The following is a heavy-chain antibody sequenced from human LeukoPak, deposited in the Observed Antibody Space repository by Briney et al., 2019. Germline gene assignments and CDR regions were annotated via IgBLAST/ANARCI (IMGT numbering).Heavy chain of an antibody. V-gene: IGHV4-31*03. CDR3: ARAATVTTVFDY. Sequence: SQTLSLTCTVSGGSISSGGYYWSWIRQHPGKGLEWIGYIYYSGSTYYNPSLKSRVTISVDTSKNQFSLKLSSVTAADTAVYYCARAATVTTVFDYWGQGTLVTASS. CDR1: GGSISSGGYY. CDR2: IYYSGST. J-gene: IGHJ4*02. D-gene: IGHD4-17*01.